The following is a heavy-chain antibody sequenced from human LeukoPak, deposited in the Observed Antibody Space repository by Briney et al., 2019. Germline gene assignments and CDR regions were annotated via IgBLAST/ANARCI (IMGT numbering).Heavy chain of an antibody. D-gene: IGHD3-22*01. Sequence: SVKVSCKASGRTFISYAISWVRQAPGQGLEWMGGIIPIFGTANYAQKFQGRVTITADESTSTAYMELSSLRSEDTAVYYCARDPAPYYYDSSGYYENDYWGQGTLVTVSS. CDR2: IIPIFGTA. J-gene: IGHJ4*02. CDR3: ARDPAPYYYDSSGYYENDY. CDR1: GRTFISYA. V-gene: IGHV1-69*13.